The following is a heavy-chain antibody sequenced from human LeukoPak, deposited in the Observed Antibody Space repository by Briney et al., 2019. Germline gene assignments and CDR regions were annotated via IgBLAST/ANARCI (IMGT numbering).Heavy chain of an antibody. J-gene: IGHJ4*02. D-gene: IGHD5-18*01. V-gene: IGHV1-2*02. CDR3: ARDLDTAMATSDY. Sequence: ASVKVSCKASGYTFTGYYMHWVRQAPGQGLEWMGWINPNSGGTNYAQKFQGRVTMTRDTSISTAYMELSRLRSDDTAVYYCARDLDTAMATSDYWGQGTLVTVSS. CDR1: GYTFTGYY. CDR2: INPNSGGT.